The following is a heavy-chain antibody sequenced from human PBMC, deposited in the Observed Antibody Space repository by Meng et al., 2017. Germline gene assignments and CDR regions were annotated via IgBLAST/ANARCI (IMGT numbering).Heavy chain of an antibody. V-gene: IGHV3-33*01. D-gene: IGHD2-15*01. CDR1: GFTFSSYG. Sequence: GESLKISCAASGFTFSSYGMHWVRQAPGKGLEWVAVIWYDGSNKYYADSVKGRFTISRDNSKNTLYLQMNSLKTEDTAVYYCTTGCSGGSCYLQPTTTWGQGTLVTVSS. J-gene: IGHJ5*02. CDR2: IWYDGSNK. CDR3: TTGCSGGSCYLQPTTT.